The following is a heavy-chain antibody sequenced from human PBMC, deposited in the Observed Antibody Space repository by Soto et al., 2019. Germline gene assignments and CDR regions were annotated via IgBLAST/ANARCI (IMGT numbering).Heavy chain of an antibody. D-gene: IGHD3-10*01. V-gene: IGHV3-74*03. CDR1: GLSFSNYW. CDR2: IIGDGLYT. CDR3: ARGIRGSGTANDH. J-gene: IGHJ4*02. Sequence: EVQLVASGGGLVQPGGSLILSCAASGLSFSNYWLFWVRHAPRKGLVWVSRIIGDGLYTTYADSVKGRFTISRDNAKKTVYLQMNSMRVADTPVYYCARGIRGSGTANDHWGQGTLVTVAS.